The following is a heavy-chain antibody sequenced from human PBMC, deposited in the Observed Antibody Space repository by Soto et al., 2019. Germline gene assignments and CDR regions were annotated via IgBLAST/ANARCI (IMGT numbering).Heavy chain of an antibody. D-gene: IGHD3-10*01. CDR2: ISVNNGNT. J-gene: IGHJ6*03. Sequence: QVQLVQSGAELKKPGASAKVSCKASGYMFTSYGISWVRQAPGQGLEWMAWISVNNGNTNYAQKFQGRVTMTTDTSTNTAHMELRSLRYVDTAVYYCARFNGSGTNYYMDVWGKGTTVIVSS. CDR1: GYMFTSYG. CDR3: ARFNGSGTNYYMDV. V-gene: IGHV1-18*01.